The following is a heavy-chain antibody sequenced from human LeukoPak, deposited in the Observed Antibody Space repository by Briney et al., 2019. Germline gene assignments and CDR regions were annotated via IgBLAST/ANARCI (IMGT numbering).Heavy chain of an antibody. CDR1: GLTFSSYA. J-gene: IGHJ4*02. Sequence: GGSLRLSCAASGLTFSSYAMNWVRQAPGKGLEWVSAISGSGGNTYYADSVKGRFTISRDNSKNTLYLQMNSLRAEDTAVYYCAKVDSGIVATGSPYFDYWGQGTLVTVSS. CDR3: AKVDSGIVATGSPYFDY. D-gene: IGHD6-13*01. CDR2: ISGSGGNT. V-gene: IGHV3-23*01.